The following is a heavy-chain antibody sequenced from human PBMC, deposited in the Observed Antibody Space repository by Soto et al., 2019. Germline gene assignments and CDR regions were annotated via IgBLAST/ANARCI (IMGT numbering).Heavy chain of an antibody. CDR3: ARVITYHYGMDV. V-gene: IGHV4-59*01. J-gene: IGHJ6*02. D-gene: IGHD3-16*01. CDR1: GGSIGSYY. Sequence: SETLSLTCNVAGGSIGSYYWNWLRQPAGKGLEWIGYVYYTGSTNYNPSLEGRATISVDSSKKQVSLNLRSVTAADSATYYCARVITYHYGMDVRGQGITVTVSS. CDR2: VYYTGST.